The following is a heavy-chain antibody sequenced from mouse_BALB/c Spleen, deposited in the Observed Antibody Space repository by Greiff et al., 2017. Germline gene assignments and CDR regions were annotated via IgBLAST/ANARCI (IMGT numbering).Heavy chain of an antibody. D-gene: IGHD2-3*01. V-gene: IGHV3-2*02. J-gene: IGHJ3*01. CDR2: ISYSGST. CDR1: GYSITSDYA. Sequence: EVKLMESGPGLVKPSQSLSLTCTVTGYSITSDYAWNWIRQFPGNKLEWMGYISYSGSTSYNPSLKSRISITRDTSKNQFFLQLNSVTTEDTATYYCAREGDDGYSRFAYWGQGTLVTVSA. CDR3: AREGDDGYSRFAY.